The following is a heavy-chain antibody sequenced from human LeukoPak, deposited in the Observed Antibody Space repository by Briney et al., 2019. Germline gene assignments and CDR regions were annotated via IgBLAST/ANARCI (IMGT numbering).Heavy chain of an antibody. D-gene: IGHD3-10*01. J-gene: IGHJ6*03. Sequence: PGGSLRLSCAASGFTFSSYAMSWVRQAPGKGLEWVSAISGSGGSTYYADSVKGRFAISRDISKNTLYLQMNSLRAEDTAVYYCARVLSGRGSLYDYYYYMDVWGKGTTVTISS. CDR1: GFTFSSYA. CDR3: ARVLSGRGSLYDYYYYMDV. V-gene: IGHV3-23*01. CDR2: ISGSGGST.